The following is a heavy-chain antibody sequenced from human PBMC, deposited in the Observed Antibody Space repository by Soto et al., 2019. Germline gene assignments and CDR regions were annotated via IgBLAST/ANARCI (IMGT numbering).Heavy chain of an antibody. V-gene: IGHV4-31*03. CDR1: GGSISSGGYY. CDR2: IYYRGST. D-gene: IGHD3-10*01. Sequence: QVQLQESGPGLVKPSQTLSLTCTVSGGSISSGGYYWSWIRQHPGKGLEWIGSIYYRGSTYYNPCLKSRVTISVDTSKNQFSLKLSSVTAADTAVYYGARAPSFYGSGSNFDYWGQGTLVTVSS. J-gene: IGHJ4*02. CDR3: ARAPSFYGSGSNFDY.